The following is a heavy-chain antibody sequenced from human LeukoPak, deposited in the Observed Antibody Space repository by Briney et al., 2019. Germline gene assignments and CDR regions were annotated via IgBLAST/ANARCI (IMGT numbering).Heavy chain of an antibody. J-gene: IGHJ1*01. Sequence: GASVKVSCKASGYTFTSYAMHWVRQAPGQRLERMGWINAGNGNTKYSQKFQGRVTITRDTSASTAYVELSSLRSEDTAVYYCARKAGIAAAKYAEYFQHWGQGTLVTVSS. D-gene: IGHD6-13*01. V-gene: IGHV1-3*01. CDR3: ARKAGIAAAKYAEYFQH. CDR2: INAGNGNT. CDR1: GYTFTSYA.